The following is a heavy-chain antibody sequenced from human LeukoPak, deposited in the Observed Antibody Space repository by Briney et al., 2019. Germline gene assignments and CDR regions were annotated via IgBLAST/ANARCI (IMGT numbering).Heavy chain of an antibody. CDR1: RFTFSSYW. CDR2: IKQDGSEK. D-gene: IGHD3-22*01. Sequence: GGSLRLSCAASRFTFSSYWMSWVRQAPGKGLEWVANIKQDGSEKYYVDSVKGRFTISRDNAKSSLYLQMNRLRAEDTAVYYCAREGYYYDNSGYSAPASFDYWGQGTLVTVSS. J-gene: IGHJ4*02. V-gene: IGHV3-7*01. CDR3: AREGYYYDNSGYSAPASFDY.